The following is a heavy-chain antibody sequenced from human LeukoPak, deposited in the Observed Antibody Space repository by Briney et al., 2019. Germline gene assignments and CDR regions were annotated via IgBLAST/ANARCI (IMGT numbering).Heavy chain of an antibody. V-gene: IGHV1-18*01. CDR1: GYTFTSYG. Sequence: ASVKVSCKTSGYTFTSYGISWVRQAPGQGLEWMGWIRVYNGNTNYAQKLQGRVTMTTDTSTSTAYMELRSLRSDDTAVYYCASSRFLEWQDYGMDVWGQGTTVTVSS. CDR3: ASSRFLEWQDYGMDV. D-gene: IGHD3-3*01. CDR2: IRVYNGNT. J-gene: IGHJ6*02.